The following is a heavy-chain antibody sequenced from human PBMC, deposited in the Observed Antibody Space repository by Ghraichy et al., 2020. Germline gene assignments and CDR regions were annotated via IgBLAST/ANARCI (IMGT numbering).Heavy chain of an antibody. CDR1: GFSFSSYE. D-gene: IGHD2/OR15-2a*01. Sequence: GGSLRLTCAASGFSFSSYEMNWVRQAPGKGLEWVSYISSSARTIFYADSVKGRFTISRDNTRTPLYLQMNSLRAEDTAVYYCARDVFRNGDYYGMDVWGQGTPVTVSS. CDR2: ISSSARTI. J-gene: IGHJ6*02. CDR3: ARDVFRNGDYYGMDV. V-gene: IGHV3-48*03.